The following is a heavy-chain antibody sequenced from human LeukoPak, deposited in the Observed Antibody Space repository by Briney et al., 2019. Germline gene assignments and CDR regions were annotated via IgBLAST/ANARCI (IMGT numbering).Heavy chain of an antibody. CDR3: ARAASRDGYNDY. Sequence: GASVKVSCKVSGYTLTELSMHWVRQAPGKGLEWMGGFDPEDGETIYAQKLQGRVTMTTDTSTSTAYMELRSLRSDDTAVYYCARAASRDGYNDYWGQGTLVTVSS. CDR1: GYTLTELS. CDR2: FDPEDGET. V-gene: IGHV1-24*01. J-gene: IGHJ4*02. D-gene: IGHD5-24*01.